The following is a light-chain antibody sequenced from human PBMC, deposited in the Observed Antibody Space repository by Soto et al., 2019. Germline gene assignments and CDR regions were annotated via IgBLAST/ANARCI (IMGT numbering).Light chain of an antibody. J-gene: IGLJ1*01. Sequence: QSALTQPASVSGSPGQSITISCTGTSSDVGGYNSVSWYQQHPGKAPKLMIYEVSYRPSGVSNRFSGSKSGNTASLTISVLQAEDEADFYCSSYTSSSTYVFGTGTKLTVL. CDR1: SSDVGGYNS. V-gene: IGLV2-14*01. CDR2: EVS. CDR3: SSYTSSSTYV.